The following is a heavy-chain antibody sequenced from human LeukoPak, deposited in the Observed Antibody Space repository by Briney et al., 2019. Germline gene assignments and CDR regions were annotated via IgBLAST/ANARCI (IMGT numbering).Heavy chain of an antibody. D-gene: IGHD4-17*01. Sequence: GRSLRLSCAASGFTFSSYGMHWVRQAPGKGLEWVAVIWYDGSNKYYADSVKGRFTISRDNSKNTLYLQMNSLRAEDTAVYYCARGTDGDYDPFYFDYWGQGTLVTVSS. CDR3: ARGTDGDYDPFYFDY. CDR2: IWYDGSNK. CDR1: GFTFSSYG. J-gene: IGHJ4*02. V-gene: IGHV3-33*01.